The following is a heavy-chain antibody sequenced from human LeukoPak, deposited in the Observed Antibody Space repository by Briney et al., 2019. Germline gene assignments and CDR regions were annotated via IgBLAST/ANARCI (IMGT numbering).Heavy chain of an antibody. CDR1: GGSISSGGYS. Sequence: SETLSLTCAVSGGSISSGGYSWSWIRQPPGKGLEWIGYIYYSGSTYYNPSLKSRVTISVDTSKNQFSLKLSSVTAADTAVYYCAREGYYDSSGYSDYWGQGTLVTASS. J-gene: IGHJ4*02. D-gene: IGHD3-22*01. CDR2: IYYSGST. V-gene: IGHV4-31*11. CDR3: AREGYYDSSGYSDY.